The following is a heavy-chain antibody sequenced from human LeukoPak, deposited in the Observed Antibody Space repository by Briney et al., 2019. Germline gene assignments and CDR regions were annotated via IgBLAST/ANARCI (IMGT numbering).Heavy chain of an antibody. D-gene: IGHD6-19*01. J-gene: IGHJ6*02. CDR1: GGSVSSGSYY. CDR2: IYYSGST. V-gene: IGHV4-61*01. Sequence: SETLSLTCTVSGGSVSSGSYYWSWIRQPPGKGLEWIGYIYYSGSTNYNPSLKSRVTISVDTSKNQFSLKLSSVTAADTAVYYCARLPGYSSGWYEVYYYGMDVWGQGTTVTVSS. CDR3: ARLPGYSSGWYEVYYYGMDV.